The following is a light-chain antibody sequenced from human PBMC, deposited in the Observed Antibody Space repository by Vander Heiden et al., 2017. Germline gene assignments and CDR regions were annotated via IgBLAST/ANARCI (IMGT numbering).Light chain of an antibody. CDR2: STN. CDR3: VLYMGSGIGV. V-gene: IGLV8-61*01. Sequence: FSVSPGGTVTLTCGLSSGSVSTSYYPSWYQQTPGQAPRTLIYSTNTRSSGVPDRFSGSILGNKAALTITGAQADDESDYYCVLYMGSGIGVFGGGTQLTGL. J-gene: IGLJ3*02. CDR1: SGSVSTSYY.